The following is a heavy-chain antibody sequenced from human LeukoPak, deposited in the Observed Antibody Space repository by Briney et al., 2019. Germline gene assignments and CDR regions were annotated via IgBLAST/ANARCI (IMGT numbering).Heavy chain of an antibody. V-gene: IGHV3-7*03. CDR1: GFTFSSYW. CDR3: AKESSRSSSPVDY. D-gene: IGHD6-6*01. Sequence: GGSLRLSCAASGFTFSSYWMSWVRQAPGKGLEWVANIKQDGSEKYYADSVKGRFTISRDNSKNTLYLQMNSLRAEDTAVYYCAKESSRSSSPVDYWGQGTLVTVSS. CDR2: IKQDGSEK. J-gene: IGHJ4*02.